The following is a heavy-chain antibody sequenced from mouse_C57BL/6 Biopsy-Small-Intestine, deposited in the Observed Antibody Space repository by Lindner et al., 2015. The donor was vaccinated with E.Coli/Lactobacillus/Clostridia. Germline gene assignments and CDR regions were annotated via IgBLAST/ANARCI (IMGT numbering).Heavy chain of an antibody. CDR3: ARGTRLDF. Sequence: QLQESGAEVMKPGASVKLSCKASGYAFSSSWMNWVKQRPGKGLEWIGRIFPEDVETTYNGNFKVKATLTADKSSSTAYMQLSSLTSEDSAAYFCARGTRLDFWGQGTTLTVSS. CDR2: IFPEDVET. CDR1: GYAFSSSW. J-gene: IGHJ2*01. D-gene: IGHD3-3*01. V-gene: IGHV1-82*01.